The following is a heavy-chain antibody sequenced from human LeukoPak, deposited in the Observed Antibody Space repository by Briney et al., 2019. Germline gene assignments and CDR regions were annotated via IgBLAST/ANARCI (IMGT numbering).Heavy chain of an antibody. V-gene: IGHV4-39*01. CDR1: GGSISSSSYY. Sequence: SETLSLTCTVSGGSISSSSYYWGWIRQPPGKGLEWIGSIYYSGSTYYNPSLKSRVTISVDTSKNQFSLKLSSVTAAGTAVYYCFYGSGSPSQNWGQGTLVTVSS. CDR2: IYYSGST. D-gene: IGHD3-10*01. J-gene: IGHJ4*02. CDR3: FYGSGSPSQN.